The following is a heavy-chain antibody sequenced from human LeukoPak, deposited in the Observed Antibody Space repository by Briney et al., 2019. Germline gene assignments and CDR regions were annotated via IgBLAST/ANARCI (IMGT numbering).Heavy chain of an antibody. Sequence: SETLSLTCAVYGGSFSGYYWSWIRQPPGKGLEWIGEINHSGSTNYNPSLKSRVIISVDTSKNQFSLKLSSVTAADTAVYYCARGEWYDSSGYYLDYWGQGTLVTVSS. CDR2: INHSGST. V-gene: IGHV4-34*01. CDR1: GGSFSGYY. D-gene: IGHD3-22*01. J-gene: IGHJ4*02. CDR3: ARGEWYDSSGYYLDY.